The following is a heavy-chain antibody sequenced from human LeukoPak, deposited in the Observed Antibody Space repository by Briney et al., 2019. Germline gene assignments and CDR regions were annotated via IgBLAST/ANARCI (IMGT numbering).Heavy chain of an antibody. CDR1: GFTFGDYA. J-gene: IGHJ4*02. D-gene: IGHD1-26*01. V-gene: IGHV3-49*03. CDR2: VRSKTYGGTG. Sequence: GGSLRLSCTASGFTFGDYAMNWFRQAPGKGLEWVGFVRSKTYGGTGEYAASVKGRFTISRDDSKSIAHLQMNSLKTEDTAVYYCTRSESGTYKGGFDFWGQGTLVTVSS. CDR3: TRSESGTYKGGFDF.